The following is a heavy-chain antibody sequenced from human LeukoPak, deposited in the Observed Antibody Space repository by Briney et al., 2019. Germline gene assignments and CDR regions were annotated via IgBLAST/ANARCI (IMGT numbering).Heavy chain of an antibody. D-gene: IGHD3-16*02. CDR1: GFTFSDYY. J-gene: IGHJ4*02. V-gene: IGHV3-11*01. CDR3: ARDLAVYYDYVWGSYRPPGY. CDR2: ISSSGSTI. Sequence: GGSLRLSCAASGFTFSDYYMSWLRQAPGKGLEWVSYISSSGSTIYYADSVKGRFTISRDNAKNSLYLQMNSLRAEDTAVYYCARDLAVYYDYVWGSYRPPGYWGQGTLVTVSS.